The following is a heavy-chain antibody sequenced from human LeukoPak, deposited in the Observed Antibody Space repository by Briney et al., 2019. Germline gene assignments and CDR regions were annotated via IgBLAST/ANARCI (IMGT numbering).Heavy chain of an antibody. CDR2: INPSGGST. CDR1: GYSFSSYN. CDR3: ARDDGTAHYGMDV. Sequence: ASVKVSCKASGYSFSSYNIHWVRQAPGQGLEWMGIINPSGGSTSYAQKFQGRVTMTRDTSTGTVYMELSSLRSEDTAVYYCARDDGTAHYGMDVWGQGTTVTVSS. J-gene: IGHJ6*02. D-gene: IGHD1-1*01. V-gene: IGHV1-46*01.